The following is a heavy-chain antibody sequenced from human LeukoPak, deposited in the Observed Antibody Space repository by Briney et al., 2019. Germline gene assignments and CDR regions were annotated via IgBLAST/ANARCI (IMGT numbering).Heavy chain of an antibody. D-gene: IGHD4-17*01. CDR2: ISGSDGST. Sequence: GGSLRLSCTASGFTFSNYAMSWVRQAPGKGLEWVSTISGSDGSTYYADSVKGRFTISRDNSKNTLYLQMNSLRVEDTAIYYCARYGDYIIRANYYYGMDVWGQGTTVTVSS. J-gene: IGHJ6*02. CDR3: ARYGDYIIRANYYYGMDV. V-gene: IGHV3-23*01. CDR1: GFTFSNYA.